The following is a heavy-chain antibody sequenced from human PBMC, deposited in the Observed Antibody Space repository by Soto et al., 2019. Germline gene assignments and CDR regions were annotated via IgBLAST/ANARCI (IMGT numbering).Heavy chain of an antibody. Sequence: QVQLQQWGAGLLTPSETLSLTCAVYGGSFSGYYWSWIRQPPGKGLEWIGEINHSGSTNYNPSLKSRVTISVDTSKNQFSLKLSSVTAADTAVYYCARGLRWAVATWGQGTLVTVSA. CDR1: GGSFSGYY. CDR2: INHSGST. J-gene: IGHJ5*02. D-gene: IGHD6-19*01. V-gene: IGHV4-34*01. CDR3: ARGLRWAVAT.